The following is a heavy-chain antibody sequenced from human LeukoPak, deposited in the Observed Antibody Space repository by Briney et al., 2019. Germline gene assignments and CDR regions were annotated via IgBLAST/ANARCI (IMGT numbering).Heavy chain of an antibody. Sequence: PSETLSLTCTVSGGSISSYHWSWIRQPPGKGLEWIGYIYYSGSTNYNPSLKSRVTISVDTSKNQFSLKLSSVTAADTAVYYCARPYSSTSRGTFDIWGQGTVVTVSS. CDR2: IYYSGST. J-gene: IGHJ3*02. CDR3: ARPYSSTSRGTFDI. V-gene: IGHV4-59*08. D-gene: IGHD6-13*01. CDR1: GGSISSYH.